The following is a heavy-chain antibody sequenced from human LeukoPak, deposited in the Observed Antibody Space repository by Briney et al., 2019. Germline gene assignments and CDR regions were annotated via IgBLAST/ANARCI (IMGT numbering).Heavy chain of an antibody. Sequence: PGGSLSLSCAVSGFTFSSYWMHCVRQAPGKGLVWVSRINTDGRSTNYADSVTGRFTISRDNAQIPLYLQMNSLRAEDTAVYYCAREGNWNAFDYWGKGTLVTVSS. CDR3: AREGNWNAFDY. D-gene: IGHD1-1*01. V-gene: IGHV3-74*01. CDR1: GFTFSSYW. CDR2: INTDGRST. J-gene: IGHJ4*02.